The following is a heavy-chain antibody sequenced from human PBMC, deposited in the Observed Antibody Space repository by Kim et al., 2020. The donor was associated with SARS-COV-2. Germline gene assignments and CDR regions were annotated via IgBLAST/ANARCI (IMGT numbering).Heavy chain of an antibody. J-gene: IGHJ4*02. V-gene: IGHV3-49*03. Sequence: GGSLRLSCTASGFNFGEYAMSWFRQAPGKGLEWVGFIRSKAYGGTTEYAASVKGRFTISRDDSKSIAYLQMNSLKTEDTAVYYCTRSVRAAAGDPFDYWGQGTLVTVSS. D-gene: IGHD6-13*01. CDR3: TRSVRAAAGDPFDY. CDR1: GFNFGEYA. CDR2: IRSKAYGGTT.